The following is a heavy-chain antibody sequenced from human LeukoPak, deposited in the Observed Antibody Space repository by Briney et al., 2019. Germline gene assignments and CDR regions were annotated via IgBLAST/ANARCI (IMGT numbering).Heavy chain of an antibody. V-gene: IGHV6-1*01. D-gene: IGHD6-13*01. J-gene: IGHJ6*02. CDR2: TYYRSKWYN. CDR1: GDSVSSNSS. CDR3: ARSRARYSSSFPYGMDV. Sequence: SQTLSLTCAISGDSVSSNSSWNWIRQSPSRGLEWLGRTYYRSKWYNDYAVSVKSRITINPDTSKNQFSLQLNSVTPEDTAVYYCARSRARYSSSFPYGMDVWGQGTTVTVSS.